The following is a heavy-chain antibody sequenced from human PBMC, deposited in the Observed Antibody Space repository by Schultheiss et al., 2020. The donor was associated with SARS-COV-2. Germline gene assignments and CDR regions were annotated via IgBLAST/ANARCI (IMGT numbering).Heavy chain of an antibody. J-gene: IGHJ5*02. V-gene: IGHV3-30*03. D-gene: IGHD2-15*01. CDR2: ISYDGSNK. CDR1: GFTFSSYG. Sequence: GGSLRLSCAASGFTFSSYGMHWVRQAPGKGLEWVAFISYDGSNKYYADSVKGRFTISRDNSKNTLYLQMNSLRAEDTAVYYCARGGDIVVVVAATPNWFDPWGQGTLVTVSS. CDR3: ARGGDIVVVVAATPNWFDP.